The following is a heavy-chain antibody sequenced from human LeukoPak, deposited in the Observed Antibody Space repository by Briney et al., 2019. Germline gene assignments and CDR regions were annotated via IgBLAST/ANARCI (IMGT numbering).Heavy chain of an antibody. D-gene: IGHD6-19*01. CDR2: ISYDGPNK. Sequence: GGSLRLSCAASAFTSSTYSMHWVRQAPGKGLEWVAAISYDGPNKNYADSVKGRFTISRDNSKNTLYLQMNSLRAEDTAVYYCARGLRIAVAGNIDYWGQGTLVTVSS. V-gene: IGHV3-30*04. J-gene: IGHJ4*02. CDR1: AFTSSTYS. CDR3: ARGLRIAVAGNIDY.